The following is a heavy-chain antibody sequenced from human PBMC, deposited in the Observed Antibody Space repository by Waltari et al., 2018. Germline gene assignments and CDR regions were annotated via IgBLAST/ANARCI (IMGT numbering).Heavy chain of an antibody. CDR2: IWYDGSNK. D-gene: IGHD3-3*01. V-gene: IGHV3-33*01. CDR3: ARGDGGSGLGASDI. CDR1: GFLFHNHG. J-gene: IGHJ3*02. Sequence: QVQLVESGGGVVHSGRSRSPSCVGSGFLFHNHGRNWVRQAPGKGLGWVAVIWYDGSNKNYVDSVKGRFTISRDNSKNTMYLEMNRLRAEDTAVYFCARGDGGSGLGASDIWGQGTMVTVSS.